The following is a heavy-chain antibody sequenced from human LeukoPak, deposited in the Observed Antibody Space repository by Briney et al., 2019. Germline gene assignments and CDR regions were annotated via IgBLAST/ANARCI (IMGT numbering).Heavy chain of an antibody. CDR1: GFTFSSYG. CDR2: IRYDGSNK. D-gene: IGHD5-12*01. J-gene: IGHJ4*02. Sequence: GGSLRLSCAASGFTFSSYGMHWVRQAPSKGLEWVAFIRYDGSNKYYADSVKGRFTISRDNSKNTLYLQMNSLRAEDTAVYYCAKGEIVATPNGDYWGQGTLVTVSS. CDR3: AKGEIVATPNGDY. V-gene: IGHV3-30*02.